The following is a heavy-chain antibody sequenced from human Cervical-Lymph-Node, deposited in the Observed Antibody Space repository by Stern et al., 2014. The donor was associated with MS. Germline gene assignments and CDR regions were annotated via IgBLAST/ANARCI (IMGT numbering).Heavy chain of an antibody. CDR1: GGSVSSGDCY. J-gene: IGHJ4*02. CDR2: IHYSGHT. D-gene: IGHD5-12*01. Sequence: LVESGPGLVKPSQTLSLTCAVSGGSVSSGDCYWSWIRQSPEQGLEWIGHIHYSGHTYFNPSLKSRLSMSLDTSKNQFSLSLRSVTAADTAMYFCVRDPTRRGFDYWGQGTLITVSS. CDR3: VRDPTRRGFDY. V-gene: IGHV4-30-4*01.